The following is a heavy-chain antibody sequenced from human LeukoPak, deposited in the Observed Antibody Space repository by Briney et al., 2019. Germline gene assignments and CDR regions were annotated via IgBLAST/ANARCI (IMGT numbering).Heavy chain of an antibody. CDR1: GGSFSGYY. J-gene: IGHJ3*02. CDR2: INHSGST. Sequence: SETLSLTCAVYGGSFSGYYWSWIRQPPGKGLEWIGEINHSGSTNYNPSLKSRVTISVDTSKNQFSLKLSSVTAADTAVYYCARGRGLGVLRLLEWLPNHDYDAFDIWGQGTMVTVSS. V-gene: IGHV4-34*01. CDR3: ARGRGLGVLRLLEWLPNHDYDAFDI. D-gene: IGHD3-3*01.